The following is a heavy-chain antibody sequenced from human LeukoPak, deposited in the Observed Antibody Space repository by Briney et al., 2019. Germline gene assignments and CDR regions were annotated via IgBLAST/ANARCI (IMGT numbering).Heavy chain of an antibody. Sequence: SGGSLRLSCAASGFTLSSYSMNWVRQAPGKGLEWVSSISSSSSYIYYADSVKGRFTISRDNAKNSLYLQMNSLRAEDTAVYYCARDLKQWLVRPFDYWGQGTLVTVSS. CDR3: ARDLKQWLVRPFDY. V-gene: IGHV3-21*01. J-gene: IGHJ4*02. D-gene: IGHD6-19*01. CDR1: GFTLSSYS. CDR2: ISSSSSYI.